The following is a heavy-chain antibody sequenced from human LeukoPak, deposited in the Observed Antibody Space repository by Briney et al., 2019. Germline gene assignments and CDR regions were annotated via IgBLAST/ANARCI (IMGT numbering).Heavy chain of an antibody. J-gene: IGHJ4*02. Sequence: SETLSLTCTVSGDSISNYFWSWIRQPPGKGLEWIGNIYYSGNTNYNSSLKSRVTISVDTSKNQFSLKVSSVTAADTAMYYCARKGLERRSEFDFWGQGALVTVSS. D-gene: IGHD1-1*01. CDR3: ARKGLERRSEFDF. CDR2: IYYSGNT. CDR1: GDSISNYF. V-gene: IGHV4-59*01.